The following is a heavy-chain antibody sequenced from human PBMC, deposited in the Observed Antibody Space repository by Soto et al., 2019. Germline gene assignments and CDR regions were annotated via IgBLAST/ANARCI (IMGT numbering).Heavy chain of an antibody. J-gene: IGHJ6*02. V-gene: IGHV1-69*13. D-gene: IGHD6-6*01. CDR3: ARQGSPSEDYYGMDV. CDR1: GGTFSSYA. CDR2: IIPIFGTA. Sequence: GASVKVSCKASGGTFSSYAISWVRQAPGQGLEWMGGIIPIFGTANYAQKFQGRVTITADESTSTAYMELSSLRSEDTAVYYCARQGSPSEDYYGMDVWGQGTTVTVSS.